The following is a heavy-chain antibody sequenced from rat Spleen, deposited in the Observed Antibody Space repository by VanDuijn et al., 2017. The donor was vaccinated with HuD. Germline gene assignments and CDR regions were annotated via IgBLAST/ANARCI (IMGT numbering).Heavy chain of an antibody. Sequence: EVQLQESGPGLVKPSQSLSLTCSVTSYSITSNYWDWIRKFPGNKMEWIGHISYSGSTSYNPSLKSRISITRDTSKNQFFLQLNSVTTEDTATYYCARYESGGYVMDAWGQGASVTVSS. J-gene: IGHJ4*01. D-gene: IGHD1-4*01. V-gene: IGHV3-1*01. CDR1: SYSITSNY. CDR2: ISYSGST. CDR3: ARYESGGYVMDA.